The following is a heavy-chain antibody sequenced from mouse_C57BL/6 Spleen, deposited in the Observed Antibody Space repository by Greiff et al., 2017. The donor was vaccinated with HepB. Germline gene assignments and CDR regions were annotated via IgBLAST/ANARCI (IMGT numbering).Heavy chain of an antibody. D-gene: IGHD1-1*01. CDR2: IYPRDGST. CDR3: ARDYGSSYWYFDV. CDR1: GYTFTSYD. V-gene: IGHV1-85*01. Sequence: VQRVESGPELVKPGASVKLSCKASGYTFTSYDINWVKQRPGQGLEWIGWIYPRDGSTEYNENFKGKATLTVDTSSSTAYMELHSLTSEDSAVYFCARDYGSSYWYFDVWGTGTTVTVSS. J-gene: IGHJ1*03.